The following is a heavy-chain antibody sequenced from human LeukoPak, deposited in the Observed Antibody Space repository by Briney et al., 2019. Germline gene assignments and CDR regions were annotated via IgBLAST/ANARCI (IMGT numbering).Heavy chain of an antibody. V-gene: IGHV4-34*01. D-gene: IGHD3-10*01. CDR3: ARHPSLWFGTGGFDY. Sequence: SETLSLTCAVYGGSFSGYYWSWIRQPPGKGLEWIGEINHSGSTNHNPSLKSRVTISVDTSKNQFSLKLSSVTAADTAVYYCARHPSLWFGTGGFDYWGQGTLVTVSS. J-gene: IGHJ4*02. CDR1: GGSFSGYY. CDR2: INHSGST.